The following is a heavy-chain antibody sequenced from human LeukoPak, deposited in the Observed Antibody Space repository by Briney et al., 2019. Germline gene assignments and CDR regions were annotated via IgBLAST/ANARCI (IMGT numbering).Heavy chain of an antibody. V-gene: IGHV3-30*03. CDR1: GFTFDSYG. CDR3: ARNSGANVYTYSFQY. CDR2: ISYDGSNK. J-gene: IGHJ4*02. D-gene: IGHD1-26*01. Sequence: PGGSLRLSCAASGFTFDSYGMHWVRQAPGKGLEWVAVISYDGSNKYYVDSVKGRINISRDNSKNTLYLQMNSLRVEDTAFYYCARNSGANVYTYSFQYWGRGTLVTVSS.